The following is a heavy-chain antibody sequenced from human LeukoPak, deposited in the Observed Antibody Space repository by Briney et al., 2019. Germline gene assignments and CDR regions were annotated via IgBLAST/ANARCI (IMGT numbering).Heavy chain of an antibody. CDR1: GYTFTSYG. J-gene: IGHJ6*02. V-gene: IGHV1-18*01. Sequence: GASVKVSCKASGYTFTSYGISWVRQAPGQGLEWMGWISAYNGNTNYAQKLQGRVTMTTDTSTSTAYMELRSLRSDDTAVYYCARDRPPYDFWSGYYEMNYYYGMDVWGQGTTVTVSS. D-gene: IGHD3-3*01. CDR2: ISAYNGNT. CDR3: ARDRPPYDFWSGYYEMNYYYGMDV.